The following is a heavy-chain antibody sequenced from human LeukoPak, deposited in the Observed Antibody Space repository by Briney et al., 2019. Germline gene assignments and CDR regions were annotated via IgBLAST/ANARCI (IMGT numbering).Heavy chain of an antibody. Sequence: ASVKVSCKASGGTFSSYAISWVRQAPGQGLEWMGGIIPIFGTTNYAQKFQGRVTIIADESTSTGYMELRNLRSEDTAVYYCAREIRSSWYDYWGQGTLVTVSS. CDR3: AREIRSSWYDY. V-gene: IGHV1-69*13. J-gene: IGHJ4*02. CDR2: IIPIFGTT. CDR1: GGTFSSYA. D-gene: IGHD6-13*01.